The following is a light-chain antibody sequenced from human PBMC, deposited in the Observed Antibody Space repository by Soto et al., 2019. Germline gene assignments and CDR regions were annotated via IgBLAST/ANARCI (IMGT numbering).Light chain of an antibody. CDR2: GPS. V-gene: IGKV3-15*01. Sequence: DIVMSQSPATPSVSPGERGALSCRARQCVTGNLAGYQQKHGQAPRLLLYGPSTSATGIPARFSGSGSGTEFTLTISSLQSEDFAVYYCQQYNTWLQTLAQGTKVNI. CDR1: QCVTGN. CDR3: QQYNTWLQT. J-gene: IGKJ1*01.